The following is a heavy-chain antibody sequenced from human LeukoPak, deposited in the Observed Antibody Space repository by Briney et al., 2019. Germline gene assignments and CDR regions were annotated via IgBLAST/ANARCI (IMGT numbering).Heavy chain of an antibody. Sequence: GGSLRLSCAASGFTFTNYWMTWVRQAPGKGLEWVSAFSGSGGGTYYADSVRGRFTISRDNSKNTLFLQMNSLRAEDTAVYYCAKKQAAAAGTPFFDYWGQGTLVTVSS. J-gene: IGHJ4*02. CDR1: GFTFTNYW. CDR3: AKKQAAAAGTPFFDY. CDR2: FSGSGGGT. D-gene: IGHD6-13*01. V-gene: IGHV3-23*01.